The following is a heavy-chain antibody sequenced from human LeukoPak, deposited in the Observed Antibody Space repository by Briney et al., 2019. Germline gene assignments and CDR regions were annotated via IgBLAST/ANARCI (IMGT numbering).Heavy chain of an antibody. D-gene: IGHD3-16*02. CDR3: AKDPSFGGYLDY. Sequence: GGSLRLSCAASGFTFSSYAMHWVRQAPGKGLEWVAVISYDGSNKYYADSVKGRFTISRDNSKNTLYLQMNSLRAEDTAVYYCAKDPSFGGYLDYWGQGTLVTVSS. CDR2: ISYDGSNK. CDR1: GFTFSSYA. J-gene: IGHJ4*02. V-gene: IGHV3-30*04.